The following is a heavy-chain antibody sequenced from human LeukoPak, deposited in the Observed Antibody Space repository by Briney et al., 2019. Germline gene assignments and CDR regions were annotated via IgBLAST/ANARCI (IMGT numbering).Heavy chain of an antibody. CDR2: IVGSGGST. D-gene: IGHD3-9*01. Sequence: HSGASLRLFCAASGFTFSNYAMSWVRQAPGKGLEWVSAIVGSGGSTYYADSVKGRSTISRDNPKNTLYLQMNSLRAEDTAVYYCAKWGDYDILTGYYDSDYWGQGTLVTVSS. CDR1: GFTFSNYA. CDR3: AKWGDYDILTGYYDSDY. V-gene: IGHV3-23*01. J-gene: IGHJ4*02.